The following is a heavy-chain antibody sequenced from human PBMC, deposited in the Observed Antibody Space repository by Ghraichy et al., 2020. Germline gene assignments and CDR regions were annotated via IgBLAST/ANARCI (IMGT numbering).Heavy chain of an antibody. Sequence: GGSLRHSCAASGFTFDDYTMHWVRQAPGKGLEWVSLISWDGGSTYYADSVKGRFTISRDNSKNSLYLQMNSLRTEDTALYYCAKECPPLGSSTSCYDYWGQGTLVTVSS. CDR3: AKECPPLGSSTSCYDY. D-gene: IGHD2-2*01. V-gene: IGHV3-43*01. CDR1: GFTFDDYT. J-gene: IGHJ4*02. CDR2: ISWDGGST.